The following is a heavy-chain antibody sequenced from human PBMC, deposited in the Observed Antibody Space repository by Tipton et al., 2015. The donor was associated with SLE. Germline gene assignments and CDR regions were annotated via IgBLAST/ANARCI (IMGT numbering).Heavy chain of an antibody. CDR1: GGPFSGYY. V-gene: IGHV4-34*01. D-gene: IGHD4-11*01. Sequence: AGLVKPSETLSLTCVVYGGPFSGYYWSWIRQPPGKGREWIGEIDQGESTNENPSLTSRVTMSVDTSKKQFSLTLRSVTVADTALYFCARANLQGSLVDYYSDLWGRGTLVTVSS. CDR3: ARANLQGSLVDYYSDL. J-gene: IGHJ2*01. CDR2: IDQGEST.